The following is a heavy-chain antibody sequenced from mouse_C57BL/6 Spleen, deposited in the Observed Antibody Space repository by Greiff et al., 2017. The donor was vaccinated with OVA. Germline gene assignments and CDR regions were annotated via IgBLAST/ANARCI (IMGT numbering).Heavy chain of an antibody. D-gene: IGHD1-1*01. CDR3: ARQNGSSYDY. V-gene: IGHV5-6*01. Sequence: DVQLVESGGDLVKPGGSLKLSCAASGFTFSSYGMSWVRQTPDKRLEWVATISSGGSYTYYPDSVKGRFTISRDNAKNTLYLQMSSLKSEDTAMYYCARQNGSSYDYWGQGTTLTVSS. J-gene: IGHJ2*01. CDR1: GFTFSSYG. CDR2: ISSGGSYT.